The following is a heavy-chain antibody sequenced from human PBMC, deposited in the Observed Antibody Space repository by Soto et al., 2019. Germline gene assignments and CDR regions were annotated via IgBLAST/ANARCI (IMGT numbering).Heavy chain of an antibody. D-gene: IGHD1-1*01. V-gene: IGHV3-48*02. CDR2: ISSSSSTI. J-gene: IGHJ6*02. CDR3: ARDEVPGSYYYYYGMDV. Sequence: GGSLRLSCAASGFTFSSYSMNWVRQAPGKGLEWVSYISSSSSTIYYADSVKGRFTISRDNAKNSLYLQMNSLRDEDTAVYYCARDEVPGSYYYYYGMDVWGQGTTVTVSS. CDR1: GFTFSSYS.